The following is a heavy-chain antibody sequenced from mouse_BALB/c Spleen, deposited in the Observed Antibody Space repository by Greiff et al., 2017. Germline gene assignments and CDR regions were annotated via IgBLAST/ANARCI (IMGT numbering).Heavy chain of an antibody. CDR3: ARNGNYYAMDY. J-gene: IGHJ4*01. CDR2: INPSTGYT. CDR1: GYTFTSYW. D-gene: IGHD1-2*01. V-gene: IGHV1-7*01. Sequence: QVQLQQSGAELAKPGASVKMSCKASGYTFTSYWIHWVKQRPGQGLEWIGYINPSTGYTEYNQKFKDKATLTADKSSSTAYMQLSSLTSEDSAVYYCARNGNYYAMDYWGQGTSVTVSS.